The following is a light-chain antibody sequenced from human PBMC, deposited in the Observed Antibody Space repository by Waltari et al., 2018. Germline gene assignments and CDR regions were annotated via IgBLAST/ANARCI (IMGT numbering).Light chain of an antibody. CDR3: QQHYPTASLT. CDR2: WAS. CDR1: QGVLYSSNNKNY. J-gene: IGKJ4*01. Sequence: DIVMTQSPEYLAVSLGERATVNCKSSQGVLYSSNNKNYLAWYQLKPGQPPKLLIYWASTRESGVPDRFSGSGSGTDFTLTISSLQAEDVAVYYCQQHYPTASLTFGGGTKVAI. V-gene: IGKV4-1*01.